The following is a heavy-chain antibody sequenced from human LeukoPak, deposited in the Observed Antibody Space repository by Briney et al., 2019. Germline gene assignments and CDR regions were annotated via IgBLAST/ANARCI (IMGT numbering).Heavy chain of an antibody. CDR3: AKGPDIVVVPAAI. CDR1: GSTFSSYA. CDR2: ISGSGGST. Sequence: PGGSLRLSCAASGSTFSSYAMSWVRQAPGKGLEWVSAISGSGGSTYYADSVKGRFTISRDNSKNTLYLQMNSLRAEDTAVYYCAKGPDIVVVPAAIWGQGTLVTVSS. J-gene: IGHJ4*02. D-gene: IGHD2-2*01. V-gene: IGHV3-23*01.